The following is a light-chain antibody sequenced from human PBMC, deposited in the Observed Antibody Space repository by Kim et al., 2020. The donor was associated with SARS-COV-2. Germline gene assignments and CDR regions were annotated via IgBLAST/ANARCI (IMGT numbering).Light chain of an antibody. CDR2: GAS. CDR3: LHYGTSSWT. CDR1: QSISSSY. J-gene: IGKJ1*01. V-gene: IGKV3-20*01. Sequence: EIVLTQSPGTLSLSPGERATLSCRASQSISSSYLAWYQEKPGQAPRLLIYGASIRASGIPDRFSGSGSGTDFTLTISRLEPEDFAVYYCLHYGTSSWTFGQGTKVDIK.